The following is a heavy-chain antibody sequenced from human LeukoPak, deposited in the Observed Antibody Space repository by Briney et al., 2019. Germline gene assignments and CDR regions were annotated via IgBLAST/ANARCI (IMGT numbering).Heavy chain of an antibody. Sequence: PSETLSLTCAVYGGSFSGYYWSWIRQPPGKGLEWIGEINHSGSTNYNPSLKSRVTISVDTSKNQFSLKLSSVTAADTAVYYCARGLGYCSSTSCFRPWFDPWGQGTLVTVSS. CDR1: GGSFSGYY. CDR2: INHSGST. CDR3: ARGLGYCSSTSCFRPWFDP. V-gene: IGHV4-34*01. D-gene: IGHD2-2*01. J-gene: IGHJ5*02.